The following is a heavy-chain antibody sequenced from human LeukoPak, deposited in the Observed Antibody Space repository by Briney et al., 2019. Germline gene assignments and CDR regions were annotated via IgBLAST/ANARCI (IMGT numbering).Heavy chain of an antibody. Sequence: SETLSLTCTVSGGSISSGGYYWSWIRQPPGKGLEWIGEINHSGSTNYNPSLKSRVTISVDTSKNQFSLKLSFVAAADPAVYYCARDGGGGCSGGSCYYYYYYGMDVWGQGTTVTVSS. V-gene: IGHV4-39*07. J-gene: IGHJ6*02. D-gene: IGHD2-15*01. CDR1: GGSISSGGYY. CDR2: INHSGST. CDR3: ARDGGGGCSGGSCYYYYYYGMDV.